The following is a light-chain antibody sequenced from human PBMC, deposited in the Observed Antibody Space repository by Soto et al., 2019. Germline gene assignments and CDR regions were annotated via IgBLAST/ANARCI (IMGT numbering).Light chain of an antibody. V-gene: IGLV2-23*03. CDR3: CSHAGISTFDVV. CDR2: EGN. J-gene: IGLJ2*01. CDR1: SSDVGSYNL. Sequence: QSALTQPASVSGSPGQSITISCTGTSSDVGSYNLVCWYQQQPGKAPKLMIYEGNKRPSGVCNRFSVSKSCNTASLTISGLQAADEADYYCCSHAGISTFDVVFRGGTKLTVL.